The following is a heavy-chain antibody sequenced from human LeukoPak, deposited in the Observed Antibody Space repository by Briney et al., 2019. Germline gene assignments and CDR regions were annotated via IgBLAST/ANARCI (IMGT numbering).Heavy chain of an antibody. CDR3: AREPMGATIRGIDY. CDR1: GGSFSGYY. Sequence: SETLSLTCAVYGGSFSGYYWSWIRQPPGKGLEWIGEINHSGSTNYNPSLKSRVTISVDTSKNKFSLKLSSVTAADTAVYYCAREPMGATIRGIDYWGQGTLVTVSS. D-gene: IGHD1-26*01. CDR2: INHSGST. V-gene: IGHV4-34*01. J-gene: IGHJ4*02.